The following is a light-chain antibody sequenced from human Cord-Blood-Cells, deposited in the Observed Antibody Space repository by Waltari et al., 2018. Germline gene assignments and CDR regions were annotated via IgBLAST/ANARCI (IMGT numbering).Light chain of an antibody. V-gene: IGLV3-1*01. CDR1: KLGDKY. CDR2: QDS. J-gene: IGLJ3*02. Sequence: SYELTQPPSVSVSPGQTASITCSGDKLGDKYACWYQQKPGQSPVLVIYQDSKRPSGIPERFAGSYSGNTATLTISGTQAMDEADYYCQAWDSSTWVFGGGTKLTVL. CDR3: QAWDSSTWV.